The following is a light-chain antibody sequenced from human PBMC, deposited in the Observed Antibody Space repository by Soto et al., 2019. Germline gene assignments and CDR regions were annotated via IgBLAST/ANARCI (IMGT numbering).Light chain of an antibody. V-gene: IGKV3D-15*01. CDR2: DVS. Sequence: VLTQSPATLSLSPGERATLSCRASQSVSNYLAWYQQKPGQAPRLLIYDVSTRATGIPTRFSGSGSGTEFTLTISSLQSEDFAAYYCQQYNNWPLTFGGGTKVDIK. J-gene: IGKJ4*01. CDR3: QQYNNWPLT. CDR1: QSVSNY.